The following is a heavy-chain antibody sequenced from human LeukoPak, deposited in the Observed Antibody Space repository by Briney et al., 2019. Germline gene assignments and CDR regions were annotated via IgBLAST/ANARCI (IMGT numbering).Heavy chain of an antibody. Sequence: PGGSLRLSCAASGFTFDDYGMSWVRQAPGKGLEWVSGINWNGGSTGYAASGKGRFTISRDNAKNSLYLQMNSLRAEDTALYYCARVDNIVVVPAASYYFDYWGQGTLVTVSS. J-gene: IGHJ4*02. CDR3: ARVDNIVVVPAASYYFDY. CDR2: INWNGGST. D-gene: IGHD2-2*01. CDR1: GFTFDDYG. V-gene: IGHV3-20*04.